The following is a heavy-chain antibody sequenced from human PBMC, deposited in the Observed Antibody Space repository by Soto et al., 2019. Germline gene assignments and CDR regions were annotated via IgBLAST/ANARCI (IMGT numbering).Heavy chain of an antibody. Sequence: EVQLVESGGGLVQPGGSLRLSCAASGFTFSSYSMNWVRQAPGKGLEWVSYISSSSSTIYYADSVKGRFTISRDNAKNSLYLHMNSLRAEDTAVYYCARVVGYYYYMDVWGKGTTVTVSS. J-gene: IGHJ6*03. V-gene: IGHV3-48*01. CDR3: ARVVGYYYYMDV. CDR1: GFTFSSYS. CDR2: ISSSSSTI.